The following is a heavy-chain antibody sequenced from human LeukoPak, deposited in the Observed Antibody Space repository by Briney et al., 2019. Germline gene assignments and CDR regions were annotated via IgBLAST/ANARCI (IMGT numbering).Heavy chain of an antibody. D-gene: IGHD6-6*01. CDR1: GFTFSRSS. V-gene: IGHV3-7*05. CDR2: QKEDGSQE. CDR3: ATGGAARGYFQH. J-gene: IGHJ1*01. Sequence: GGSLRLSCAVSGFTFSRSSMTWVRQAPGKGLEWVAKQKEDGSQEYYVDSVKGQFTISRDNAKNSLYLQMNSLRAEDTAVYYCATGGAARGYFQHWGQGTPVTVSS.